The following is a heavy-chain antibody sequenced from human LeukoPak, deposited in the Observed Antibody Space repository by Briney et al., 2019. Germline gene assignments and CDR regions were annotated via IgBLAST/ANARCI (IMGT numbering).Heavy chain of an antibody. Sequence: PGGSLRLSCAASGFTFSTYSMSWVRQAPGKGLEWVSAISGSGGSTYYADSVKGRFTISRDNSKNTLYLQMNSLRAEDTAVYYCAKAPPYYYDSSGYPFDYWGQGTLVTVSS. CDR2: ISGSGGST. J-gene: IGHJ4*02. CDR1: GFTFSTYS. D-gene: IGHD3-22*01. CDR3: AKAPPYYYDSSGYPFDY. V-gene: IGHV3-23*01.